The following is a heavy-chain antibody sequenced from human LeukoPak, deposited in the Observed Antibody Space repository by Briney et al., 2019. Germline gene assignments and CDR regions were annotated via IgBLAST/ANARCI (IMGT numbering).Heavy chain of an antibody. V-gene: IGHV1-69*05. CDR1: GYTFSNNG. Sequence: ASVKVSCKASGYTFSNNGISWVRQAPGQGLEWMGRIIPIFGTANYAQKFQGRVTITTDESTSTAYMELSSLRSEDTAVYYCARESPFAFDYWGQGTLVTVSS. CDR3: ARESPFAFDY. CDR2: IIPIFGTA. J-gene: IGHJ4*02.